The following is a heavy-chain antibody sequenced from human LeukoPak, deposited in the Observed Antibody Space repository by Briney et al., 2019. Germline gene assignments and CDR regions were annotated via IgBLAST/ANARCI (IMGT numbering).Heavy chain of an antibody. CDR2: IYPGDSDT. V-gene: IGHV5-51*01. J-gene: IGHJ5*02. Sequence: GASLKISCKGSGYSFTSYWIGWVRPMPGKGLEWMGIIYPGDSDTRYSPSFQGQVTISADKSISTAYLQWSSLKASDTAMYYCARHDSYDFWSGSTGRFDPWGQGTLVTVSS. CDR1: GYSFTSYW. D-gene: IGHD3-3*01. CDR3: ARHDSYDFWSGSTGRFDP.